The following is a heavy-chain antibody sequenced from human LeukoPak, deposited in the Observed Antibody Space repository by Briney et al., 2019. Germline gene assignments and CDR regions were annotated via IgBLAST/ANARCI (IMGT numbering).Heavy chain of an antibody. J-gene: IGHJ6*03. Sequence: ASVKVSCKASGGTFSSYAISWVRQAPGQGLEWMGWINPNSGGTNYEQKFQGRVTMTRDTSISTAYMELSRLRSDDTAVYYCARASRLIRYYYYYMDVWGKGTTVTVSS. CDR1: GGTFSSYA. CDR2: INPNSGGT. CDR3: ARASRLIRYYYYYMDV. D-gene: IGHD2-8*01. V-gene: IGHV1-2*02.